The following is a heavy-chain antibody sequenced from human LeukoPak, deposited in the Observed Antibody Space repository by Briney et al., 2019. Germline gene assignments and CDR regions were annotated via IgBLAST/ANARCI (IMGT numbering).Heavy chain of an antibody. V-gene: IGHV1-8*01. CDR1: GYTFTSYD. D-gene: IGHD5-12*01. J-gene: IGHJ3*02. CDR3: ASTRGYSGYDGGVEAFDI. Sequence: GASVKVSCKASGYTFTSYDINWVRQATGQGLEWMGWMNPNSGNTGYAQKFQGRVTMTRNTSISTAYMELSSLRSGDTAVYYCASTRGYSGYDGGVEAFDIWGQGTMVTVSS. CDR2: MNPNSGNT.